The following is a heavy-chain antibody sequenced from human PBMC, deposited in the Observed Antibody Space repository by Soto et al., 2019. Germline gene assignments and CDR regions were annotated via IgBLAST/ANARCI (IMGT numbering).Heavy chain of an antibody. CDR3: ARDLGSCSSTSCRPFDY. CDR1: GGSISPITW. Sequence: QVQPRESGPGLVKTSGTLSLTCAVSGGSISPITWWSWVRPPPGKGLQWIGEIYHSGSTNYNPSLKSRVTISVDKSKNQFSLELSSVTAADTAVYYCARDLGSCSSTSCRPFDYWGQGTLVTVSS. D-gene: IGHD2-2*03. CDR2: IYHSGST. J-gene: IGHJ4*02. V-gene: IGHV4-4*02.